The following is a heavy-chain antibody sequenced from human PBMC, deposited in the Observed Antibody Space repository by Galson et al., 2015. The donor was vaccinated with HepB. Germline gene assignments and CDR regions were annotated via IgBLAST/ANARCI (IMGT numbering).Heavy chain of an antibody. CDR3: ARGISAGDLRPWYFDL. V-gene: IGHV3-33*01. CDR2: MWLDGSNK. D-gene: IGHD7-27*01. Sequence: SLRLSCAASGFTFSNSGMHWVRQAPGKGLEWVALMWLDGSNKYYADSVKGRFSISRDNSKKMLYLEMNSLGSEDTAVYYCARGISAGDLRPWYFDLWGRGTLVTVSS. CDR1: GFTFSNSG. J-gene: IGHJ2*01.